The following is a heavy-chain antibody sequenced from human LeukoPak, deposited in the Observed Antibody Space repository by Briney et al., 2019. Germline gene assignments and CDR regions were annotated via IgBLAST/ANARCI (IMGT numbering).Heavy chain of an antibody. J-gene: IGHJ4*02. V-gene: IGHV4-34*01. CDR3: ARIWKGIFGVVTSPNPYYFDY. CDR2: INHSGST. D-gene: IGHD3-3*01. Sequence: SETLSLTCAVYGGSFSGCYWSWIRQPPGKGLEWIGEINHSGSTNYNPSLKSRVTISVDTSKNQFSLKLSSVTAADTAVYYCARIWKGIFGVVTSPNPYYFDYWGQGTLVTVSS. CDR1: GGSFSGCY.